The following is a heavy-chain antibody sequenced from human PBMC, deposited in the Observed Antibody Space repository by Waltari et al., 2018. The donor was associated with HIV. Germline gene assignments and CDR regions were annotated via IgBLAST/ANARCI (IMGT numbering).Heavy chain of an antibody. CDR3: IPDPQGLPGNWFDP. CDR2: MSGSGGST. V-gene: IGHV3-23*01. CDR1: GFTFSSYA. Sequence: EVQLLESGGGLVQPGGSLRLSCAASGFTFSSYAMSWVRQAPGKGLEWVSAMSGSGGSTYYADSVKGRFTISRDNSKNTLYLQMNSLRAEDTAVYYCIPDPQGLPGNWFDPWGQGTLVTVSS. J-gene: IGHJ5*02.